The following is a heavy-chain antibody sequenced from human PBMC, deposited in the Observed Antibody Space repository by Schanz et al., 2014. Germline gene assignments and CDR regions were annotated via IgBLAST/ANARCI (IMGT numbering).Heavy chain of an antibody. Sequence: VQLVESGGGLVEPGGSLRLSCAASGFSFSSYAMGWVRQARGKGLEWVAVIWNDGNKKYYSESVQGRFSISRDNSKNTLYLQMNSLRTEDTAVYYCARGGRTAGAFDIWGQGTMVTVSS. CDR2: IWNDGNKK. V-gene: IGHV3-33*08. CDR1: GFSFSSYA. D-gene: IGHD1-1*01. CDR3: ARGGRTAGAFDI. J-gene: IGHJ3*02.